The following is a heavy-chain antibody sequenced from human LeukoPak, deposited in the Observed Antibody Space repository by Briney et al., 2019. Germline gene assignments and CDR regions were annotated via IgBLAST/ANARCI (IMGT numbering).Heavy chain of an antibody. Sequence: GGSLRLSCAASGFTFDDYGMSWVRQAPGKGLEWVSGINWNGGSTGYADSVKGRFTISRDNAKNSLYLQMNSLRAEVTALYYCAREIIGTVTYYYYYGMDVWGQGTTVTVSS. CDR2: INWNGGST. D-gene: IGHD4-17*01. J-gene: IGHJ6*02. V-gene: IGHV3-20*04. CDR1: GFTFDDYG. CDR3: AREIIGTVTYYYYYGMDV.